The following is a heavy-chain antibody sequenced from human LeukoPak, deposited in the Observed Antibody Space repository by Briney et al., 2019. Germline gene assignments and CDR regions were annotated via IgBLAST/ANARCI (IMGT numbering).Heavy chain of an antibody. CDR2: ISAYNGNT. D-gene: IGHD4/OR15-4a*01. J-gene: IGHJ3*02. CDR3: ARWPENYDATDAFDI. Sequence: ASVKVSCKASGYTFTSYGISWVRQAPGQGLEWMGWISAYNGNTNYAQKLQGRVTMTTDTSTSTAYMELRSLRSDDTAVYYCARWPENYDATDAFDIWGQGTTVTVSS. V-gene: IGHV1-18*01. CDR1: GYTFTSYG.